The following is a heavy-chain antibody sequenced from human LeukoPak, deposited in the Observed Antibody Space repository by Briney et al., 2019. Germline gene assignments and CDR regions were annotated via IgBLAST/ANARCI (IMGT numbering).Heavy chain of an antibody. Sequence: SETLSLTCAVYGGSFSDYYWSWIRQPPGKGLEWIGEINHRGSTNYNPSLKSRVTLSVDTSKNQFSLKLSSVTAADTAVYYCARGALRITFFGVATPSRTYAMDVWGQGTTVTVSS. J-gene: IGHJ6*02. CDR3: ARGALRITFFGVATPSRTYAMDV. CDR1: GGSFSDYY. CDR2: INHRGST. V-gene: IGHV4-34*01. D-gene: IGHD3-3*01.